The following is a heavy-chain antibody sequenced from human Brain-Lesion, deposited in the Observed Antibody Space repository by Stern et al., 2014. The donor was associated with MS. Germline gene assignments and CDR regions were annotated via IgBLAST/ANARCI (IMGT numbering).Heavy chain of an antibody. CDR3: ARGRVVPGFQYYATDV. D-gene: IGHD2-2*01. CDR2: IFNSGST. V-gene: IGHV4-61*02. CDR1: GGSISSGGYY. Sequence: VQLVESGPGLVKPSQTLSLSCTVSGGSISSGGYYWSWIRQPAGKGLEWIGRIFNSGSTSYNPSLKSRVTISIETSKNQFPLRLTPMTAADTAVYYCARGRVVPGFQYYATDVWGQGTTVIVSS. J-gene: IGHJ6*02.